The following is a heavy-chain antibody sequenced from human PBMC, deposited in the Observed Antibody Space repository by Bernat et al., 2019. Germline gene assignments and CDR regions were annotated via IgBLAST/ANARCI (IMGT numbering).Heavy chain of an antibody. J-gene: IGHJ4*02. Sequence: QVQLQQSGPGLVKPSQTLSLTCAISGDSVSSNSAAWNWIRQSPSRGLEWLGRTYYRSKWYHDYALSLKSRITINPDTSKNQYSLQLNSVTPEDTAVYYWARDPGMCLSCIDSWGQGTLVTVSS. CDR1: GDSVSSNSAA. CDR3: ARDPGMCLSCIDS. V-gene: IGHV6-1*01. CDR2: TYYRSKWYH. D-gene: IGHD2-2*01.